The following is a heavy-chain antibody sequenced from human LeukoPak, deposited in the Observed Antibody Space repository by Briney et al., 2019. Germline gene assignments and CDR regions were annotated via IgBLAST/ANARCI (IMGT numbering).Heavy chain of an antibody. V-gene: IGHV3-33*05. CDR1: EFTFA. Sequence: GGSLRLSCVVSEFTFAVSRVRQAPGKGLEWVAVISYDGSNKYYADSVKGRFTISRDNSKNTLYLQMNSLRAEDTAVYYCAKGPVAAAGTFHDYWGQGTLVTVSS. D-gene: IGHD6-13*01. CDR3: AKGPVAAAGTFHDY. CDR2: ISYDGSNK. J-gene: IGHJ4*02.